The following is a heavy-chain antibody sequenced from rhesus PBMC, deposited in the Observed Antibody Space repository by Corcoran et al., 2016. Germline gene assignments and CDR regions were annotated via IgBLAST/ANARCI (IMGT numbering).Heavy chain of an antibody. CDR2: IYGSSGST. CDR1: GGSISSGYD. J-gene: IGHJ5-2*02. Sequence: QVQLQESGPGVVKPSETLSLTCAVSGGSISSGYDWSWIRQPPGKGLGGIGYIYGSSGSTNSNPSLKNRVTISRGASRNQFSLKLSSVTAADTAVYYCARESPYSWNSLDVWGRGVLVTVSS. V-gene: IGHV4-76*01. D-gene: IGHD1-1-1*01. CDR3: ARESPYSWNSLDV.